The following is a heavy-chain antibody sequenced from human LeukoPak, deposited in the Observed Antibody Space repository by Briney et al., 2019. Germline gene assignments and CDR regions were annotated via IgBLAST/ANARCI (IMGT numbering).Heavy chain of an antibody. CDR1: GDSISSYY. Sequence: NSSETLSLPCTVSGDSISSYYWNWIRQPAGKGLEWIGRVYSSGSTNYNPSLKSRVTMSVDTSKNQFSLKLSSVTAADTAVYYCARDHGDFVWFFDYWGQGILVTVSS. J-gene: IGHJ4*02. CDR2: VYSSGST. D-gene: IGHD4-17*01. V-gene: IGHV4-4*07. CDR3: ARDHGDFVWFFDY.